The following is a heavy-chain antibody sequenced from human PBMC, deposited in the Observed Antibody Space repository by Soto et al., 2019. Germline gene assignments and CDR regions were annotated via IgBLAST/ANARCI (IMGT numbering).Heavy chain of an antibody. CDR2: ISGSGGST. D-gene: IGHD1-26*01. CDR1: GFTFSSYA. J-gene: IGHJ4*02. V-gene: IGHV3-23*01. CDR3: ARSEWELLPPFDY. Sequence: GGSLSLSCAASGFTFSSYAMSWVRQAPGKGLEWVSAISGSGGSTYYADSVKGRFTISRDNSKNTLYLQMNSLRAEDTAVYYCARSEWELLPPFDYWGQGTLVTVSS.